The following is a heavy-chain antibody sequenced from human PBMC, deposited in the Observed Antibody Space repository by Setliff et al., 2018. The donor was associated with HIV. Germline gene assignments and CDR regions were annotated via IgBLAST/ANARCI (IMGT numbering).Heavy chain of an antibody. J-gene: IGHJ5*02. D-gene: IGHD2-15*01. V-gene: IGHV1-2*02. CDR3: ARVLAGLNWFDP. CDR1: GYNFGGYY. Sequence: ASVKVSCKASGYNFGGYYMHFVRQAPGQGLEWMGWISPNRGATNFAQKFLGRVTMTRDTSISTAYLELSSLTSDDTAVYYCARVLAGLNWFDPWGQGTLVTVSS. CDR2: ISPNRGAT.